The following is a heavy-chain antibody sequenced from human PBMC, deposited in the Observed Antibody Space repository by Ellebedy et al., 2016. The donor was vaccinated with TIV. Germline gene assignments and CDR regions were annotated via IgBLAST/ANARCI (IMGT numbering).Heavy chain of an antibody. Sequence: SETLSLTXTVSGASMSDFNYYWGWIRQPPGKGLEWIGSIFYSGSTHYNPSLKSRMTVSVDTSENQFSLKLSSVTAADTAVYYCVRQPHFYGSGSHKDYWGQGTLVTVSS. CDR2: IFYSGST. D-gene: IGHD3-10*01. CDR3: VRQPHFYGSGSHKDY. J-gene: IGHJ4*02. V-gene: IGHV4-39*01. CDR1: GASMSDFNYY.